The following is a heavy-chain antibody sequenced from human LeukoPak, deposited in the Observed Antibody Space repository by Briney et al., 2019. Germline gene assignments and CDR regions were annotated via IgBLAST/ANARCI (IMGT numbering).Heavy chain of an antibody. CDR1: GFTLTRNH. CDR2: ISSSSSYI. Sequence: GGSLRLSCAASGFTLTRNHMNWVRQAPGKGLEWVSSISSSSSYIYYADSVKGRFTISRDNAKNSLYLQMNSLRAEDTAVYYCARGLDCGGDCYLGFDYWGQGTLVTVSS. CDR3: ARGLDCGGDCYLGFDY. V-gene: IGHV3-21*01. D-gene: IGHD2-21*02. J-gene: IGHJ4*02.